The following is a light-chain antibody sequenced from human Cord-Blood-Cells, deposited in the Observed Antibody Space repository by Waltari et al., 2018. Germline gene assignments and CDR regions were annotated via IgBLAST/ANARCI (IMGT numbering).Light chain of an antibody. J-gene: IGKJ2*01. CDR1: QSVLYSPNNKNY. Sequence: DIVMTQSPDSLAVSLGERATINCKSRQSVLYSPNNKNYLAWYQQKPGQPPKLLIYWASTRESGFPDRFSGSGSGTDFTLTISSLQAEDVAVYYCQQYYSTPYTFGQGTKLEIK. V-gene: IGKV4-1*01. CDR2: WAS. CDR3: QQYYSTPYT.